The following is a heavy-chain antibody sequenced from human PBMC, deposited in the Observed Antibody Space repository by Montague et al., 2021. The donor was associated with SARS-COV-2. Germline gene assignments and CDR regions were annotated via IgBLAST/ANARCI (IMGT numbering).Heavy chain of an antibody. V-gene: IGHV2-5*02. Sequence: PALVKPTQTLTLTCTFSGFSLSTSGVGVGWIRQPPGKALEWLALIYWDDDKRYSPSLKSRLTITKDTSKNQVVLTMTSMDPVDTATYYCAHKTGLRYFDWLFQTNPTGGYFDLWGRGTLVTVSS. CDR3: AHKTGLRYFDWLFQTNPTGGYFDL. J-gene: IGHJ2*01. D-gene: IGHD3-9*01. CDR2: IYWDDDK. CDR1: GFSLSTSGVG.